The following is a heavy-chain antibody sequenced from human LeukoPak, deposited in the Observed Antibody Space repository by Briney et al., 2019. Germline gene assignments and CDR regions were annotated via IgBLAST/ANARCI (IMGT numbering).Heavy chain of an antibody. CDR3: ANTRIAVAGTLDWYFDL. J-gene: IGHJ2*01. CDR2: IYPGDSDT. V-gene: IGHV5-51*01. D-gene: IGHD6-19*01. Sequence: GESLKISCKGSGYSFTSYWIGWVRQMPGKGLEWMGIIYPGDSDTRYSPSFQGQVTISADKSISTAYLQWSSLKASDTAMYYCANTRIAVAGTLDWYFDLWGRGTLVTVSS. CDR1: GYSFTSYW.